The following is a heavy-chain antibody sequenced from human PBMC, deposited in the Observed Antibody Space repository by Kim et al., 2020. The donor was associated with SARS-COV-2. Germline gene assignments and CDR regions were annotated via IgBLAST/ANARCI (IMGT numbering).Heavy chain of an antibody. D-gene: IGHD4-17*01. CDR3: ARDATVTSMDV. CDR2: IYYSGST. CDR1: GGSVSSGSYY. J-gene: IGHJ6*02. V-gene: IGHV4-61*01. Sequence: SEILSLTCTVSGGSVSSGSYYWSWIRQPPGKGLEWIGYIYYSGSTNYNPSLKSRVTISVDTSKNQFSLKLSSVTAADTAVYYCARDATVTSMDVWGQGTTVTVSS.